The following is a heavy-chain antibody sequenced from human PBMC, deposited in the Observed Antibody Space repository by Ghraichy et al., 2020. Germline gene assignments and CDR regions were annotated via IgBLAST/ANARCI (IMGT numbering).Heavy chain of an antibody. D-gene: IGHD2-2*01. CDR3: ARTLGYCSSTSCPEYFQH. J-gene: IGHJ1*01. V-gene: IGHV3-7*03. CDR2: IKQDGSEK. CDR1: GFTFSSYW. Sequence: GGSLRLSCAASGFTFSSYWMSWVRQAPGKGLEWVANIKQDGSEKYYVDSVKGRFTISRDNAKNSLYLQMNSLRAEDTAVYYCARTLGYCSSTSCPEYFQHWGQGTLVTVSS.